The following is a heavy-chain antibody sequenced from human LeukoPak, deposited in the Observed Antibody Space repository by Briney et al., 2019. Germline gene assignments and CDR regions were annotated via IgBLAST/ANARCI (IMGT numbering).Heavy chain of an antibody. CDR1: GGTFSSYA. CDR2: IIPIFGTA. CDR3: ARDTDY. V-gene: IGHV1-69*05. J-gene: IGHJ4*02. Sequence: SVKVSCKASGGTFSSYAISWVRQAPGQGLEWMGGIIPIFGTANYAQKFQGRVTMTRDTSFSTAYMELSRLRSDDTAVYYCARDTDYWGQGTLVTVSS.